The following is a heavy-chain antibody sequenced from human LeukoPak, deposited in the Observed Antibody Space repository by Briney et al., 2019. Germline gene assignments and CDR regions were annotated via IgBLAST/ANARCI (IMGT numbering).Heavy chain of an antibody. D-gene: IGHD3-22*01. V-gene: IGHV4-30-2*01. Sequence: SETLSLTCTVSGDSISSGNYYWTCIRQPPGKGLECIGYIYHSGTTHYNPSLKSRVTISIDRSKNQFSLKLRSVTAADTALYYCARDSYYESSGYWLGDYYYYLDVWGRGTTVTVSS. J-gene: IGHJ6*03. CDR3: ARDSYYESSGYWLGDYYYYLDV. CDR1: GDSISSGNYY. CDR2: IYHSGTT.